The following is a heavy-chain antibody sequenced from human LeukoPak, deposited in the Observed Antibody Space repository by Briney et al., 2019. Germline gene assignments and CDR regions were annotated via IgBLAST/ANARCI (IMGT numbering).Heavy chain of an antibody. D-gene: IGHD2-21*02. CDR3: ARAPGDAGDWGWFDP. CDR1: GYTFIAYY. J-gene: IGHJ5*02. V-gene: IGHV1-2*02. CDR2: INCNSGDT. Sequence: ASVKVSCKASGYTFIAYYIHWVRQAPGQGLEWMGWINCNSGDTYYTQKFEGRVSMTRDASISTAYMDLSGLRFDDTAVHYCARAPGDAGDWGWFDPWGQGTLVTVSS.